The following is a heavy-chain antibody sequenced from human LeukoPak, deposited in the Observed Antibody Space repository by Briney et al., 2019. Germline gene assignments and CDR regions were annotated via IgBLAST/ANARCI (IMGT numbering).Heavy chain of an antibody. CDR2: INHSGST. D-gene: IGHD6-25*01. CDR3: ARGSGLGYSGFYNWFDP. Sequence: SETLSLTCAVYGGSFSGYYWSWIRQPPGKGLEWIGEINHSGSTNYNPSLKSRVPISVDTSKNQFSLKLSSVTAADTAVYYCARGSGLGYSGFYNWFDPWGQGTLVTVSS. V-gene: IGHV4-34*01. J-gene: IGHJ5*02. CDR1: GGSFSGYY.